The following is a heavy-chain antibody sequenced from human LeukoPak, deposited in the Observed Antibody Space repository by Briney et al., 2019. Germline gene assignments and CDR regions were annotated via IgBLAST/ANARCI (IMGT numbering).Heavy chain of an antibody. J-gene: IGHJ4*02. CDR3: ARAYCGGDCYPYYFDY. V-gene: IGHV1-46*01. D-gene: IGHD2-21*02. CDR1: GYTFTSYY. CDR2: INPSGGST. Sequence: ASVKVSCKASGYTFTSYYMHWVRQAPGQGLEWMGIINPSGGSTSYAQKFQGRVTMTRGTSTSTVYMELSSLRSEDTAVYYCARAYCGGDCYPYYFDYWGQGTLVTVSS.